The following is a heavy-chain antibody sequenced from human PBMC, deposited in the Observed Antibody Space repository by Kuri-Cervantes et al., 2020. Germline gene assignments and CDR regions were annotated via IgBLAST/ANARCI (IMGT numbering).Heavy chain of an antibody. Sequence: GGSLRLSCAASGFTFSSYAMSWVRQPPGKGLQWVSAISGSGGSTYYADSVKGRFTISRDNSKNTLYLQMNSLRAEDTAVYYCAKDRTMLRDMDVWGQGTTVTVSS. D-gene: IGHD3-10*01. V-gene: IGHV3-23*01. CDR2: ISGSGGST. J-gene: IGHJ6*02. CDR3: AKDRTMLRDMDV. CDR1: GFTFSSYA.